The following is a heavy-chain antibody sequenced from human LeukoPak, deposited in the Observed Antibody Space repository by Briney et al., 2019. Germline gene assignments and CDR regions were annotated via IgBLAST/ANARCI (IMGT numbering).Heavy chain of an antibody. CDR1: GFTFSTYF. Sequence: PGGSLRLSCAASGFTFSTYFMHWVRQAPGKGLEWVGFIRSKAYRGTTEYAASVKGRFTISRDDSRSIAYLQMNSLKIEDTAVYYCTRGPIQLWIHNAMDVWGQGTTVTVSS. V-gene: IGHV3-49*04. D-gene: IGHD5-18*01. CDR2: IRSKAYRGTT. J-gene: IGHJ6*02. CDR3: TRGPIQLWIHNAMDV.